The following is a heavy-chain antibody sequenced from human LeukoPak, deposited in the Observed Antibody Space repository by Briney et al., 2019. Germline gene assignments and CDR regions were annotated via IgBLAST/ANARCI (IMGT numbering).Heavy chain of an antibody. Sequence: GESLKISCKGSGYRFSSYWIGWVRQMPGKGLEWMGIIYPGDSDTRYSPSFQGQVTISADRSISTACLQWSSLKASDTAMYYCAKPRSSGWYGDAFDIWGQGTMVTVSS. J-gene: IGHJ3*02. V-gene: IGHV5-51*01. CDR1: GYRFSSYW. CDR3: AKPRSSGWYGDAFDI. CDR2: IYPGDSDT. D-gene: IGHD6-19*01.